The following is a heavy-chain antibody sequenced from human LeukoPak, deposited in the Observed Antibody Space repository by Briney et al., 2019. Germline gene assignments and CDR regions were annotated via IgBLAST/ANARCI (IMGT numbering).Heavy chain of an antibody. V-gene: IGHV4/OR15-8*02. CDR3: ARERVGWSDPNFDY. CDR1: GDSIITNHW. Sequence: PSETLSLTCGVSGDSIITNHWWSWVRQPPGKGLEWIGEIFHSGHTNYNPSLKSRVTISLDKSRNQFSLNLIYVTAADTAVYYCARERVGWSDPNFDYWGQGTLVTVSS. D-gene: IGHD6-19*01. CDR2: IFHSGHT. J-gene: IGHJ4*02.